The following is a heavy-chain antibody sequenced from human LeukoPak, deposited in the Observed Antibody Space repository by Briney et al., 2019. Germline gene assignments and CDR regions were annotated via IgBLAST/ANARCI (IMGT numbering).Heavy chain of an antibody. CDR2: INPNSGGT. CDR3: ARPTLYYYDSSGYYYSPFDY. V-gene: IGHV1-2*02. D-gene: IGHD3-22*01. CDR1: GYTFTGYY. J-gene: IGHJ4*02. Sequence: ASVKVSCKASGYTFTGYYMHWVRQASGQGLEWMGWINPNSGGTNYAQKFQGRVTMTRDTSISTAYMELSRLRSDDTAVYYCARPTLYYYDSSGYYYSPFDYWGQGTLVTVSS.